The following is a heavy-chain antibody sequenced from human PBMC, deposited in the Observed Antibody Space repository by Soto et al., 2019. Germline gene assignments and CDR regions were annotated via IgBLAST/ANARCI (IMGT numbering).Heavy chain of an antibody. V-gene: IGHV1-3*01. D-gene: IGHD6-19*01. CDR1: GYTFTSYA. Sequence: ASVKVSCKASGYTFTSYAMHWVRQAPGQRLEWMGWINAGNGNTKYSQKFQGRVTITRDTSASTAYMELSSLRSEDTAVYYCARDSDSSGWYYFDYWGQGTLVTVPQ. CDR3: ARDSDSSGWYYFDY. J-gene: IGHJ4*02. CDR2: INAGNGNT.